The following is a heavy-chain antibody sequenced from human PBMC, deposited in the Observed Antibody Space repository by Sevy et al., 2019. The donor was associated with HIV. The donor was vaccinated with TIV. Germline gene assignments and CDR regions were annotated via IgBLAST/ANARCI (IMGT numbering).Heavy chain of an antibody. V-gene: IGHV3-7*01. CDR2: IKQDGSEK. Sequence: GGSLRLSCAASGFTFSSYWMSWVRQAPGKGLEWMANIKQDGSEKYYVDSVKGRFTISRDNAKNSLYLQMNSLRAEDTAVYYCARESTVTAMVIHYYYGMDVWGQGTTVTVSS. J-gene: IGHJ6*02. CDR3: ARESTVTAMVIHYYYGMDV. CDR1: GFTFSSYW. D-gene: IGHD5-18*01.